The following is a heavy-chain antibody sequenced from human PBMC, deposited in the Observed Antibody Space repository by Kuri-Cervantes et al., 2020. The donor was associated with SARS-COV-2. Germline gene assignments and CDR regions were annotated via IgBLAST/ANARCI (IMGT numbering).Heavy chain of an antibody. CDR3: ARGKTYYDILAGPTPPDY. V-gene: IGHV3-21*01. D-gene: IGHD3-9*01. CDR2: ISRSSSYI. J-gene: IGHJ4*02. CDR1: GFTFSSYS. Sequence: GESLKISCAASGFTFSSYSMNWVRQAPGKGLEWVASISRSSSYIYYADSVKGRFTISRDNAKNSLYLQMNSLRAEDTAVYYCARGKTYYDILAGPTPPDYWGQGTLVTVSS.